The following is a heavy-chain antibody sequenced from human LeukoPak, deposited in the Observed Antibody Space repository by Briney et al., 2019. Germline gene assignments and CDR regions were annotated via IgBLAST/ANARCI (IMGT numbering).Heavy chain of an antibody. J-gene: IGHJ4*02. CDR1: GFTFSSYG. CDR3: AKTVNTAMVPFDY. V-gene: IGHV3-23*01. CDR2: ISGSGGST. Sequence: GGSLRLSCAASGFTFSSYGMHWVRQAPGKGLEWVSAISGSGGSTYYADSVKGRFTISRDNSKNTLYLQMNSLRAEDTAVYYCAKTVNTAMVPFDYWGQGTLVTVSS. D-gene: IGHD5-18*01.